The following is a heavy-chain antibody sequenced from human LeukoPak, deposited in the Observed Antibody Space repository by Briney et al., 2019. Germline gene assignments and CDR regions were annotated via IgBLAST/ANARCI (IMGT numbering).Heavy chain of an antibody. Sequence: GASVKVSCKASGYTFTSYGISWVRQAPGQGLEWMGWISAYNGNTNYAQKLQGRVTMTTDTSTSTAYMELRSLRSDDTAVYYCARHSTERLLWFGEGYYFDYWGQGTLVTVSS. CDR3: ARHSTERLLWFGEGYYFDY. CDR2: ISAYNGNT. J-gene: IGHJ4*02. D-gene: IGHD3-10*01. CDR1: GYTFTSYG. V-gene: IGHV1-18*01.